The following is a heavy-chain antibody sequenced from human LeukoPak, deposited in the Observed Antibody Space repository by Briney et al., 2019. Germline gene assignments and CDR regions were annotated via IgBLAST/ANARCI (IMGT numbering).Heavy chain of an antibody. V-gene: IGHV1-2*02. J-gene: IGHJ4*02. CDR2: INPNSGGT. Sequence: ASVKVSCKASGYTFTGYYMHWVRQAPGQGLEWMGWINPNSGGTNYAQKFRGRVTMTRDTSISTAYMELSRLRSDDTAVYYCASAADLSGYYDSSGFDYWGQGTLVTVSS. CDR3: ASAADLSGYYDSSGFDY. D-gene: IGHD3-22*01. CDR1: GYTFTGYY.